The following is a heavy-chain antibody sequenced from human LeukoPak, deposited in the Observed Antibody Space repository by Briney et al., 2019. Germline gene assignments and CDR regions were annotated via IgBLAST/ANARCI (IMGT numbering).Heavy chain of an antibody. J-gene: IGHJ4*02. CDR2: IYYSGST. CDR1: GGSISSSSYF. V-gene: IGHV4-39*01. CDR3: ARSIIGTRSKFDY. Sequence: SETLSLTCTVSGGSISSSSYFWGWIRQPPGKGLEWIGSIYYSGSTYYNPSLKSRVTISVDTSKNQFSLKLSSVTAADTAVYSCARSIIGTRSKFDYWGQGTLVTVSS. D-gene: IGHD1/OR15-1a*01.